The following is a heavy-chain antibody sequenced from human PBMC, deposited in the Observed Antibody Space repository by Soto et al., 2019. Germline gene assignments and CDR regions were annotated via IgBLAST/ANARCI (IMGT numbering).Heavy chain of an antibody. CDR3: ASRKSYYASGTDH. V-gene: IGHV4-30-4*01. D-gene: IGHD3-10*01. CDR1: GDSINSADYY. J-gene: IGHJ4*02. Sequence: LSLTCTVSGDSINSADYYWNWIRQTPGKGLEWIGHIYYSGAIDYNPSLKSRVTISLDTSKNQFSLRLSSVTAADTAIYYCASRKSYYASGTDHWGPGTLVTVSS. CDR2: IYYSGAI.